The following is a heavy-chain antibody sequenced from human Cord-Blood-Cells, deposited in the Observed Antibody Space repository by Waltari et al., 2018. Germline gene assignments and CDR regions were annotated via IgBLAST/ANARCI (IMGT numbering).Heavy chain of an antibody. V-gene: IGHV4-39*01. J-gene: IGHJ3*02. D-gene: IGHD6-6*01. CDR2: IYYSGST. Sequence: QLQLQASGTGLVKPSETLSLTCTVSGGSISSSSYYCGWIRQPPGKGLEWIGSIYYSGSTDYNPSLKSRVTISVDTSKNQFSLKLSSVTAADTAVYYCAREVYKEYSSSSYAFDIWGQGTMVTVSS. CDR3: AREVYKEYSSSSYAFDI. CDR1: GGSISSSSYY.